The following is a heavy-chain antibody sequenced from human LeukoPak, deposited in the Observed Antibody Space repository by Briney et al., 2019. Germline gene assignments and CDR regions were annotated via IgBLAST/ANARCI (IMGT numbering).Heavy chain of an antibody. D-gene: IGHD2-15*01. CDR3: ANTGYCSGGSCYSKVDGYFDL. V-gene: IGHV4-59*01. CDR2: IYYSGST. Sequence: PSETLPLTCTVSGGSISSYYWSWIRQPPGKGLEWIGYIYYSGSTNYNPSLKSRVTISVDTSKNQFSLKLSSVTAADTAVYYCANTGYCSGGSCYSKVDGYFDLWGRGTLVTVSS. CDR1: GGSISSYY. J-gene: IGHJ2*01.